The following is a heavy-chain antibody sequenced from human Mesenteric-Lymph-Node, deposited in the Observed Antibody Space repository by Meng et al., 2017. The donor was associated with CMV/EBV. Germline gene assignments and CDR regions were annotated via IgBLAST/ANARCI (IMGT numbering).Heavy chain of an antibody. Sequence: GESLRLSCAASGFTVSDNFMSWVRQAPGKGLEWVSLIYSGGNTFYADSVKGRFTISRDNSKNTLYLQMNSLRAEDTAVYYCARLLGYWGQGTLVTVSS. V-gene: IGHV3-66*04. CDR2: IYSGGNT. J-gene: IGHJ4*02. D-gene: IGHD1-26*01. CDR3: ARLLGY. CDR1: GFTVSDNF.